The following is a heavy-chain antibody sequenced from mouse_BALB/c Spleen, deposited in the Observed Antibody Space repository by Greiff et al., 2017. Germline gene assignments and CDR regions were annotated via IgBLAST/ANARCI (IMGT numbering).Heavy chain of an antibody. CDR1: GYTFTSYW. J-gene: IGHJ3*01. V-gene: IGHV1-69*02. Sequence: QVQLQQPGAELVKPGASVKLSCKASGYTFTSYWMHWVKQRPGQGLEWIGEIDPSDSYTNYNQKFKGKATLTVDKSSSTAYMQLSSLTSEDSAVYYCARKDYRYDRAYWGQGTLVTVSA. CDR2: IDPSDSYT. D-gene: IGHD2-14*01. CDR3: ARKDYRYDRAY.